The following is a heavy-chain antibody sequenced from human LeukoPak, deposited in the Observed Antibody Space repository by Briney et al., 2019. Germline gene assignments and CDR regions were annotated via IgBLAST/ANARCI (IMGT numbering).Heavy chain of an antibody. V-gene: IGHV4-61*02. D-gene: IGHD6-13*01. J-gene: IGHJ5*02. CDR3: ARDSSSSWYRAGNWFDP. CDR1: GGSISSGSYY. Sequence: SQTLSLTCTVSGGSISSGSYYWRWIRQPAGKGLEWIGRIYTSGSTNYNPSLKSRVTISEDTSKNQFSLKLSSVTAADTAVYFCARDSSSSWYRAGNWFDPWGQGTLVTVSS. CDR2: IYTSGST.